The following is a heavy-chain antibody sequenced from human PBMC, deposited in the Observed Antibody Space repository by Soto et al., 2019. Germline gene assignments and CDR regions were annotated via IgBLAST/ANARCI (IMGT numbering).Heavy chain of an antibody. D-gene: IGHD3-16*01. CDR2: ISFDGGNK. CDR1: GFTFSSYG. V-gene: IGHV3-33*08. J-gene: IGHJ4*02. CDR3: ASDDSSMSPRNYFAY. Sequence: GGSLRLSCAASGFTFSSYGMHWVRQAPGKGLEWVAMISFDGGNKFYANSVRGRFTISRDDSKNTVYLQMNNLKPDDTALYYCASDDSSMSPRNYFAYWGTGTLVTVSS.